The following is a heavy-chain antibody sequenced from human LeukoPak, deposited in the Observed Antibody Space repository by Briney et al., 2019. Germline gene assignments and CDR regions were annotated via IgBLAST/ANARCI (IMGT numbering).Heavy chain of an antibody. D-gene: IGHD6-19*01. Sequence: GGSLRLSCAASGFTFSSYGMHWVRQAPGKGLEWVAFIRYDGSNKYYTDSVKGRFTISRDNSKNTLYLQMNSLRAEDTAVYYCAKVGSSGWAVEDYWGQGTLVTVSS. CDR2: IRYDGSNK. CDR3: AKVGSSGWAVEDY. CDR1: GFTFSSYG. J-gene: IGHJ4*02. V-gene: IGHV3-30*02.